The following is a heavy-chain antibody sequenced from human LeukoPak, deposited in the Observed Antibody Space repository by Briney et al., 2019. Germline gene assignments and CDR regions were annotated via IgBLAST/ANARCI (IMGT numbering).Heavy chain of an antibody. CDR3: ARGWNLRTLPDY. CDR1: GYTFTSYF. V-gene: IGHV1-46*01. J-gene: IGHJ4*02. CDR2: INPSGGST. D-gene: IGHD1-1*01. Sequence: ASVKVSCKASGYTFTSYFIHWVRQAPGQGLEWMGVINPSGGSTSYEQKFQGRVTMTTDTSTSTAYMELRSLRSDDTAVYYCARGWNLRTLPDYWGQGTLVTVSS.